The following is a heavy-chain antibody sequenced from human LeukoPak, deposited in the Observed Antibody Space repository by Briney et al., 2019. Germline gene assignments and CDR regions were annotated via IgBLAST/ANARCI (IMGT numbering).Heavy chain of an antibody. D-gene: IGHD3-22*01. CDR3: ARDSRYSDTSGYYYSHYYMDV. CDR1: GGSINYYY. J-gene: IGHJ6*03. V-gene: IGHV4-59*01. Sequence: SETLSLTCTVSGGSINYYYWSWIRQPPGKGLEYIGYIYSSGSTNYNPSLKSRVTMSVDTSKNQFSLKLSSVTAADTAVYYCARDSRYSDTSGYYYSHYYMDVWGKGTTVTVSS. CDR2: IYSSGST.